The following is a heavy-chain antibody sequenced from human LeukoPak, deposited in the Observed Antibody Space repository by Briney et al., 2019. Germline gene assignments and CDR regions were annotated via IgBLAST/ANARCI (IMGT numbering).Heavy chain of an antibody. CDR2: ISGSGGST. D-gene: IGHD5-24*01. Sequence: PGGSLRLSCAASGFTFSSYAMSWVRQAPGKGVEWGSAISGSGGSTYYADSVKGRFTISTDNSKNTLYLHMNSLRAEDTAVYYCAKDGMATISYYFDYWGQGTLVTVSS. CDR1: GFTFSSYA. CDR3: AKDGMATISYYFDY. J-gene: IGHJ4*02. V-gene: IGHV3-23*01.